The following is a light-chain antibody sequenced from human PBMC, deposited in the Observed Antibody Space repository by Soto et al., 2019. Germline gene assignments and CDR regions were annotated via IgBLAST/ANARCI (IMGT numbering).Light chain of an antibody. V-gene: IGKV3-20*01. CDR3: QQYGTSPFT. Sequence: EIVLTQSPDTLSLSPGARAILSGGASQSGSLYLVWYPQNPGQAPRLLIHSASTRAPGIPDRFSGSGAGTDFTLTISRLEPEDFAVYYCQQYGTSPFTFGPGTKVD. CDR2: SAS. J-gene: IGKJ3*01. CDR1: QSGSLY.